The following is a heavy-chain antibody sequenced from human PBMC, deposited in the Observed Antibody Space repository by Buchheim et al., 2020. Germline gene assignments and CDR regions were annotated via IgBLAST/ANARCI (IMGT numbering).Heavy chain of an antibody. Sequence: EEQLVESGGGLVKPGGSPRLSCAASGFTFSDAWMNWVRQAPGKGLEWVGRIKREADGGTAEYAAPVRGRFTLSRDDSTDTLYLQMNSLRAEDTAVYYCTTSTVVSATYWYFNVWGRGTL. CDR2: IKREADGGTA. CDR1: GFTFSDAW. CDR3: TTSTVVSATYWYFNV. D-gene: IGHD2-21*02. V-gene: IGHV3-15*07. J-gene: IGHJ2*01.